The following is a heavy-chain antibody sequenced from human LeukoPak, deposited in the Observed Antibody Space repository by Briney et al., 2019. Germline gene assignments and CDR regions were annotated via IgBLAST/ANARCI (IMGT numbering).Heavy chain of an antibody. CDR1: GGSISSGDYY. D-gene: IGHD6-19*01. CDR3: ALIAVAVPHFDY. V-gene: IGHV4-31*03. J-gene: IGHJ4*02. CDR2: IYYSGST. Sequence: SETLSLTCTVSGGSISSGDYYWSWIRQHPGKGLEWIGYIYYSGSTYYNPSLKSRATISVDTSKNQFSLKLSSVTAADTAVYYCALIAVAVPHFDYWGQGTLVTVSS.